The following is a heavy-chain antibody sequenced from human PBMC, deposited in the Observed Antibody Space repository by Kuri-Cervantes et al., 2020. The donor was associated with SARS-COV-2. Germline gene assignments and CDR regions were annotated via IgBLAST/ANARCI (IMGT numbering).Heavy chain of an antibody. CDR3: AKPGVVRSAFDY. CDR1: GFTSSSYG. Sequence: GGSLRLSCAASGFTSSSYGMHWVRQAPGKGLEWVAVIWYGGSNKYYADSVKGRFTISRDNSKNTLYLQMNSLRAEDTAVYYCAKPGVVRSAFDYWGQGTLVTVSS. D-gene: IGHD3-3*01. V-gene: IGHV3-30*02. CDR2: IWYGGSNK. J-gene: IGHJ4*02.